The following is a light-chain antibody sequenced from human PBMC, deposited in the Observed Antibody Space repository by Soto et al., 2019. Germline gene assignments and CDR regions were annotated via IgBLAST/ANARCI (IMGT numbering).Light chain of an antibody. CDR1: QSVSSSY. CDR3: QQYGSSLYT. CDR2: GAS. V-gene: IGKV3-20*01. Sequence: EIVLTQSPGTLSLSPGERATLSCRASQSVSSSYLAWYQQKPGQAPRLLIYGASSRATGIPDRFSCSGSGTDFTLTISRLEPEDFAVYYCQQYGSSLYTFGQGTKRAIK. J-gene: IGKJ2*01.